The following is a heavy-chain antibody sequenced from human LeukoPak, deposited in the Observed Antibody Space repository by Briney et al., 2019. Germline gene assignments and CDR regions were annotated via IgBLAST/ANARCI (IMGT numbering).Heavy chain of an antibody. J-gene: IGHJ4*02. V-gene: IGHV4-59*08. Sequence: SETLSLTCTVSGGSISTYYWSWIRQPPGKGLEWIGYIYDSGSTNYNPSLKSRVTISVDTSKNQFSLKLNSVTAADTAVYYCARHPGDYDVLTGYRSSHFDYWGQGTLVTVSS. D-gene: IGHD3-9*01. CDR1: GGSISTYY. CDR2: IYDSGST. CDR3: ARHPGDYDVLTGYRSSHFDY.